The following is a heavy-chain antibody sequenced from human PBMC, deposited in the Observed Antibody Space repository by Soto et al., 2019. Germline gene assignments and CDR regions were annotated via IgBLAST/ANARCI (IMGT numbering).Heavy chain of an antibody. J-gene: IGHJ6*02. CDR3: ARNQNDYAGPHYISGLEV. Sequence: ASVPKLESTTETLTLTGDVAGLSLTNDRVGVSWIRQPPGKALEWLAHIFSNDEKSYSASLKSRLTISKHTSKSQVVLTMTNMDPVDTATYYCARNQNDYAGPHYISGLEVWGQGTTDTGSS. CDR2: IFSNDEK. V-gene: IGHV2-26*01. D-gene: IGHD4-17*01. CDR1: GLSLTNDRVG.